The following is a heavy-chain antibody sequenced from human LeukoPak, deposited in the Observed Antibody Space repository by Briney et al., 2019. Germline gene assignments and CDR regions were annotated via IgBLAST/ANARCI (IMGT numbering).Heavy chain of an antibody. J-gene: IGHJ5*02. CDR3: ARGRRQQLAKAFDP. V-gene: IGHV4-34*01. CDR1: GGSFSGYY. Sequence: SETLSLTCAVYGGSFSGYYWSWIRQPPGKGLEWIGEINHSGSTNYNPSLKSRVTISVDTFKNQFSLKLSSVTAADTAVYYCARGRRQQLAKAFDPWGQGTLVTVSS. CDR2: INHSGST. D-gene: IGHD6-13*01.